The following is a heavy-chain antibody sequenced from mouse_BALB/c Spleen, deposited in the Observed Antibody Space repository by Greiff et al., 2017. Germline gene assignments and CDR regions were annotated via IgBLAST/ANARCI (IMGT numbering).Heavy chain of an antibody. J-gene: IGHJ2*01. CDR2: ISYSGST. Sequence: EVQRVESGPSLVKPSQTLSLTCSVTGDSITSGYWNWIRKFPGNKLEYMGYISYSGSTYYNPSLKSRISITRDTSKNQYYLQLNSVTTEDTATYYCARNYYGSRSYFDYWGQGTTLTVSS. CDR1: GDSITSGY. D-gene: IGHD1-1*01. V-gene: IGHV3-8*02. CDR3: ARNYYGSRSYFDY.